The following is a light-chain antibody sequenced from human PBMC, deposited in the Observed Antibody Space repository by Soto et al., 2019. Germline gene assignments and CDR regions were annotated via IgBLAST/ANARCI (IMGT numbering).Light chain of an antibody. Sequence: QSVLTQPASVSGSPGQSITISCTGTSSDVGGYNSVSWYQQHPGKAPKLMIYEVSNRPSGVSNRFSGSKSGNTASLTVSGLQAEDEADYYCSSFTSSSTLDVFGTGTKVTVL. CDR2: EVS. CDR3: SSFTSSSTLDV. J-gene: IGLJ1*01. V-gene: IGLV2-14*01. CDR1: SSDVGGYNS.